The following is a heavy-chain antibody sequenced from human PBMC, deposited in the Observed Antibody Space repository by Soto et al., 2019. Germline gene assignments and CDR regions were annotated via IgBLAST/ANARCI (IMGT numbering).Heavy chain of an antibody. Sequence: GSLRLGCAASGFSVSSHWMHWVRQAPGKGLVWVSHIGPDGSSTRDADSVQGRFTISRDNAGNTLYLQMNSLRDDDTAVYYCARDNNWSYDYWGQGILVTVSS. CDR1: GFSVSSHW. CDR2: IGPDGSST. V-gene: IGHV3-74*01. CDR3: ARDNNWSYDY. D-gene: IGHD1-1*01. J-gene: IGHJ4*02.